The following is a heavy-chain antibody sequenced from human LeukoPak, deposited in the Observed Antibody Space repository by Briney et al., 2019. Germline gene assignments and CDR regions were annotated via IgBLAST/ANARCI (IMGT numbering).Heavy chain of an antibody. D-gene: IGHD1-26*01. CDR1: GLTSSNYA. V-gene: IGHV3-23*01. CDR2: VSGTGDST. J-gene: IGHJ4*02. Sequence: TGGSLRLSCAASGLTSSNYAMSWVRQAPGKGLEWVSAVSGTGDSTYYVDSVKGRSTISRDNFTNTLYVQMNNLRAEDTAVYYCATGGSGSYYFDYWGQGILVTVSS. CDR3: ATGGSGSYYFDY.